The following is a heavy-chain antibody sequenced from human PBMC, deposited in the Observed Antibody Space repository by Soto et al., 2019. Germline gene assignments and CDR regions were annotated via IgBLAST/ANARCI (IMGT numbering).Heavy chain of an antibody. Sequence: GGSLRLSCAASGFTFSSYEMNWVRQAPGKGLEWVSYISTRGSTKYYADSVKGRFTISRDDAKNSLYLQMNSLRVEDTAVYYCARAGVTIFGVVVAYSGMDVWGQGTTVTVSS. CDR3: ARAGVTIFGVVVAYSGMDV. CDR2: ISTRGSTK. J-gene: IGHJ6*02. CDR1: GFTFSSYE. D-gene: IGHD3-3*01. V-gene: IGHV3-48*03.